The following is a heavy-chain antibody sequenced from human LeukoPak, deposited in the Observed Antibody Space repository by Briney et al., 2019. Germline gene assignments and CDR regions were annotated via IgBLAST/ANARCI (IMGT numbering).Heavy chain of an antibody. D-gene: IGHD3-3*01. CDR2: LNSDGSVT. V-gene: IGHV3-74*01. CDR1: GFTFSSYW. J-gene: IGHJ3*02. Sequence: GGSLRLSCAASGFTFSSYWMHWVRQAPGKGLVWVSRLNSDGSVTNYADSVKGRFTISRDNAKNTLDMQMNSLRAEDTAVYYCARVRLEWLDLLSGVGAFDIWGQGTMVTVSS. CDR3: ARVRLEWLDLLSGVGAFDI.